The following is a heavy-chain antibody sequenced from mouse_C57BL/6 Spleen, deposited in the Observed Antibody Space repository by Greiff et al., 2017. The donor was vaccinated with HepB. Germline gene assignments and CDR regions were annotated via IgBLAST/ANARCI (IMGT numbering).Heavy chain of an antibody. V-gene: IGHV1-59*01. CDR3: ARRGLDDYFVEDY. Sequence: QVQLQQPGAELVRPGTSVKLSCKASGYTFTSYWMHWVKQRPGQGLEWIGVIDPSDSYTNYNQKFKGKATLTVDTSSSTAYMQLSSLTSEDSAVYYCARRGLDDYFVEDYWGQGTTLTVSS. CDR2: IDPSDSYT. J-gene: IGHJ2*01. D-gene: IGHD2-4*01. CDR1: GYTFTSYW.